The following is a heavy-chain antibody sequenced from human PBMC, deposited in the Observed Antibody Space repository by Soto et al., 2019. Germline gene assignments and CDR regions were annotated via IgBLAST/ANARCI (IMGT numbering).Heavy chain of an antibody. J-gene: IGHJ5*02. D-gene: IGHD3-22*01. CDR3: ARTNVDSSGYGYWFDP. CDR2: ISYDGSNK. V-gene: IGHV3-30-3*01. Sequence: GWSLRLSCASSVFTFISYAMHWVRQAPGKGLEWVAVISYDGSNKYYADSVKGRFTISRDNSKNTLYLQMNSLRAEDTAVYYCARTNVDSSGYGYWFDPWGQGTLVTVS. CDR1: VFTFISYA.